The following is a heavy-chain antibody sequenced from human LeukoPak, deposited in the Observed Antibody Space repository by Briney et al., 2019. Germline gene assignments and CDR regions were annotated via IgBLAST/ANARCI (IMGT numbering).Heavy chain of an antibody. Sequence: GASVKVSCKASGYTFTSYGISWVRQAPGQGLEWMGWISAYNGNTNYAQKLQGRVTMTTDTSTSTAYMELRSLRSDDTAVYYCARVFAEVVPAARPANNWFDPWGQGTLVTVSS. D-gene: IGHD2-2*01. CDR1: GYTFTSYG. V-gene: IGHV1-18*01. J-gene: IGHJ5*02. CDR3: ARVFAEVVPAARPANNWFDP. CDR2: ISAYNGNT.